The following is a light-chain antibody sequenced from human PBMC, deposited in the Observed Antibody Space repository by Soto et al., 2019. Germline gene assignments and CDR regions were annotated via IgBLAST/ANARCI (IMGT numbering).Light chain of an antibody. J-gene: IGLJ1*01. V-gene: IGLV2-23*01. CDR1: SSDVGGYSL. Sequence: QSALTQPASVSGSPGQSITISCTGTSSDVGGYSLVSWYQQHPGKAPKLMIYEGTKRPSGISNRFFGSKSGNTASLTISGLQAEAEGDYYCCSYAGRDTFVFGTGTKVTVL. CDR3: CSYAGRDTFV. CDR2: EGT.